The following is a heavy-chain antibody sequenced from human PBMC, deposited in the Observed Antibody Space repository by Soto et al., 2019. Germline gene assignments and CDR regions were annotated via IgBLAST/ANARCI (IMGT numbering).Heavy chain of an antibody. V-gene: IGHV3-74*01. CDR1: GFTFSKYW. D-gene: IGHD6-13*01. CDR2: INSDGSST. Sequence: EVQLVESGGGLVQPGGSLRLFCAASGFTFSKYWVHWVRQVPGKRLMWVSRINSDGSSTSYADSVKGRFTISRDNARNTLYLQMNSLRGEDTAVYYCAKGGAAPGGIYYHYMDVWGKGTTVTVSS. CDR3: AKGGAAPGGIYYHYMDV. J-gene: IGHJ6*03.